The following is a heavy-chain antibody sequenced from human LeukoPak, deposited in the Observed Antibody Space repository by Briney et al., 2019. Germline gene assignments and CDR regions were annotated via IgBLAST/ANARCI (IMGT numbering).Heavy chain of an antibody. V-gene: IGHV1-69*01. CDR3: ARSKIFGVVITDYYYYYMDV. D-gene: IGHD3-3*01. Sequence: SVKVSCKASGGTFSSYAISWVRQAPGQGLEWMGGIIPIFGTANYAQKFQGRVTITADESTSTAYMELSSLRSEDTAVYYCARSKIFGVVITDYYYYYMDVWGKRTTVTVSS. CDR1: GGTFSSYA. J-gene: IGHJ6*03. CDR2: IIPIFGTA.